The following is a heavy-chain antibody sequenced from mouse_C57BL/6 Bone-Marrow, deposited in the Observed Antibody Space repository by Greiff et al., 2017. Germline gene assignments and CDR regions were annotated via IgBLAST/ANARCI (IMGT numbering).Heavy chain of an antibody. V-gene: IGHV1-15*01. CDR1: GYTFTDYE. J-gene: IGHJ4*01. D-gene: IGHD2-1*01. CDR3: TRLYGNRYAMDY. Sequence: QVHVKQSGAELVRPGASVTLSCKASGYTFTDYEMHWVKQTPVHGLEWIGAIDPETGGTAYNQKFKGKAILTADKSSSTAYMELRSLTSEDSAVYYCTRLYGNRYAMDYWGQGTSVTVSS. CDR2: IDPETGGT.